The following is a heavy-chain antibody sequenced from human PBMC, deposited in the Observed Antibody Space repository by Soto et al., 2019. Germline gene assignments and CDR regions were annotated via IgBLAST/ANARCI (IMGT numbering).Heavy chain of an antibody. Sequence: GGSLRLSCAASGFTFSTYAMSWVRQAPGKGLEWVSTISGSGGSTYYADSVKGRFTISRDNSKNTLYLQMNSLRAEDTAVYYCAKCYYDTVGYFIYFDYWGQGTLVTVPS. V-gene: IGHV3-23*01. CDR2: ISGSGGST. CDR1: GFTFSTYA. D-gene: IGHD3-22*01. J-gene: IGHJ4*02. CDR3: AKCYYDTVGYFIYFDY.